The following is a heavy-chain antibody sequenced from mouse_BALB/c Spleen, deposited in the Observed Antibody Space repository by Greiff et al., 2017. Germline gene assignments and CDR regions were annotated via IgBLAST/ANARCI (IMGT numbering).Heavy chain of an antibody. CDR1: GYSITSGYY. CDR3: ARVNYGSRYAMDY. J-gene: IGHJ4*01. CDR2: ISYDGSN. D-gene: IGHD1-1*01. V-gene: IGHV3-6*02. Sequence: EVKLMESGPGLVKPSQSLSLTCSVTGYSITSGYYWNWIRQFPGNKLEWMGYISYDGSNNYNPSLKNRISITRDTSKNQFFLKLNSVTTEDTATYYCARVNYGSRYAMDYWGQGTSVTVSS.